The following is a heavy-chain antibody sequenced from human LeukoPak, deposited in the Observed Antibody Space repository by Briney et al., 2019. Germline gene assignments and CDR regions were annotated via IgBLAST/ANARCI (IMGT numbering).Heavy chain of an antibody. V-gene: IGHV1-2*02. D-gene: IGHD1-7*01. CDR2: INPNSGGT. CDR1: GYTFTGYY. CDR3: ARVSGTWSAFDI. Sequence: GASVKVSCKASGYTFTGYYMHWARQAPGQGLEWMGWINPNSGGTNYAQKFQGRVTMTRDTSISTAYMELSRLRSDDTAVYYCARVSGTWSAFDIWGQGTMVTVSS. J-gene: IGHJ3*02.